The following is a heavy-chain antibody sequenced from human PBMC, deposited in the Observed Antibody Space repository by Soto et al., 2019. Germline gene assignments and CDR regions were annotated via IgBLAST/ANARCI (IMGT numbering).Heavy chain of an antibody. Sequence: LRLSCAASGFTFSDYYMSWIRQAPGKGLEWVSYISSSSGYTNYADSVKGRFTISRDNAKNSLYLQMNSLRAEDTAVYYCAKEYGRLDYWGQGTLVTVSS. CDR1: GFTFSDYY. CDR2: ISSSSGYT. D-gene: IGHD4-17*01. CDR3: AKEYGRLDY. V-gene: IGHV3-11*06. J-gene: IGHJ4*02.